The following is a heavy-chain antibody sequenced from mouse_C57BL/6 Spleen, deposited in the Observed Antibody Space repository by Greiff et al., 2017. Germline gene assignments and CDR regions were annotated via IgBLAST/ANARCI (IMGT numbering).Heavy chain of an antibody. Sequence: QVQLQQPGAELVKPGASVKLSCKASGYTFTSYWMHWVKQRPGQGLEWIGMIHPGDGDTNYNGKFKGKATLTADKSSSTAYMQLSSLTSEDSAVCSCARGNGSRSFDYWGQGTTLTVSS. J-gene: IGHJ2*01. CDR1: GYTFTSYW. D-gene: IGHD1-1*01. CDR2: IHPGDGDT. V-gene: IGHV1-64*01. CDR3: ARGNGSRSFDY.